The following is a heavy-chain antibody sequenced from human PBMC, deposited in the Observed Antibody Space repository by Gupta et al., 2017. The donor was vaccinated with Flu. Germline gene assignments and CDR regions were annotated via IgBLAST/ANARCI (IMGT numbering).Heavy chain of an antibody. J-gene: IGHJ5*02. Sequence: PGKGLEWIGEINHSGSTNYNPSLKSRVTISVDTSKNQFSLKLSSVTAADTAVYYCARVVVVVPAAIRGWFDPWGQGTLVTVSS. D-gene: IGHD2-2*02. V-gene: IGHV4-34*01. CDR3: ARVVVVVPAAIRGWFDP. CDR2: INHSGST.